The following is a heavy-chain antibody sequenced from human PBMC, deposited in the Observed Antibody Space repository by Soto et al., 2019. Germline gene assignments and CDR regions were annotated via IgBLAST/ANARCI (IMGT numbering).Heavy chain of an antibody. CDR1: GFTFSNYW. Sequence: GGSLRLSCAASGFTFSNYWMGWVRQAPGKGLEWVANIKQDGSDKYYVDSVKGRFTISRDNTKNSLFLQMTSLRAEDTAVYCCVRELGLAYWGQGALVTVSS. D-gene: IGHD7-27*01. V-gene: IGHV3-7*03. J-gene: IGHJ4*02. CDR2: IKQDGSDK. CDR3: VRELGLAY.